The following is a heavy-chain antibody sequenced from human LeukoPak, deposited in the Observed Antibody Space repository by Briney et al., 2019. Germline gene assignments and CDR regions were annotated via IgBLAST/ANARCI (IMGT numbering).Heavy chain of an antibody. V-gene: IGHV3-30*02. CDR2: IRYDGSNK. J-gene: IGHJ5*02. D-gene: IGHD3-3*01. CDR1: GFTFSSYG. CDR3: AKPYYDFWSGYWGDWFDP. Sequence: GGSLRPSCAASGFTFSSYGMHWVRQAPGKGLEWVAFIRYDGSNKYYADSVKGRLTISRDNSKNTLYLQTNSLRAEDTAVYYCAKPYYDFWSGYWGDWFDPWGQGTLVTVSS.